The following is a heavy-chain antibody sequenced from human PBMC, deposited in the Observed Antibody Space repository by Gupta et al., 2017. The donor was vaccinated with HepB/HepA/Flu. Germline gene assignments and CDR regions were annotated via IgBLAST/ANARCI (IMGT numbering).Heavy chain of an antibody. Sequence: EGQLVEPGGGVVQPGGSWTTSCPASGFTLTNNVMNWVRQAPVKGREGVSYMHTADGTRDADSWKDRFTISRDNAKNSLYRHRSSLRAEDRAVYYCAREWSCKSAIDAFDIWGQWTMVTVSS. J-gene: IGHJ3*02. CDR1: GFTLTNNV. CDR2: MHTADGTR. V-gene: IGHV3-48*03. D-gene: IGHD2/OR15-2a*01. CDR3: AREWSCKSAIDAFDI.